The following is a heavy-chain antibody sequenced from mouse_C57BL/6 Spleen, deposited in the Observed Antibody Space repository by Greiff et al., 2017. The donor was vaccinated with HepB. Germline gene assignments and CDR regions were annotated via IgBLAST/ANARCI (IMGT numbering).Heavy chain of an antibody. V-gene: IGHV1-39*01. D-gene: IGHD1-1*01. CDR3: AREGFITTVVAPFDY. CDR1: GYSFTDYN. J-gene: IGHJ2*01. CDR2: FNPNYGTT. Sequence: EVQLQQSGPELVKPGASVKISCKASGYSFTDYNMNWVKQSNGKSLEWIGVFNPNYGTTSYNQKFKGKATLTVDQSSSTAYMQLNSLTSEDSAVYYCAREGFITTVVAPFDYWGQGTTLTVSS.